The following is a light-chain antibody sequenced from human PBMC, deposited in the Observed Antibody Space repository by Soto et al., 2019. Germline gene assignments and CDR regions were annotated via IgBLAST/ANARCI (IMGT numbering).Light chain of an antibody. V-gene: IGKV1-17*02. CDR3: LQHNTYPLT. CDR1: QGIRKD. CDR2: SAS. J-gene: IGKJ1*01. Sequence: EIQMTQSPSSLSASVGDRVTISCRASQGIRKDLGWFQQKPGKAPKRLIYSASTLQSGVSSRFSGSGSGTEFTLTINNLQPEDFATYYCLQHNTYPLTFGQGTKVDIK.